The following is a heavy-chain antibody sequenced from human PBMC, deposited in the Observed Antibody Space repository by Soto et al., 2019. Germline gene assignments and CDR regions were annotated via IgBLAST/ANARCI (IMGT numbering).Heavy chain of an antibody. CDR2: INAGNGNT. CDR3: AREDSIAAAGIDY. V-gene: IGHV1-3*01. Sequence: ASVKVSCKASGYTFTSYAMHWVRQAPGQRLEWMGWINAGNGNTKYSQKFQGRVTITRDTSASTAYMELSSLRSEDTAVYYCAREDSIAAAGIDYWGQGTLVTVSS. D-gene: IGHD6-13*01. J-gene: IGHJ4*02. CDR1: GYTFTSYA.